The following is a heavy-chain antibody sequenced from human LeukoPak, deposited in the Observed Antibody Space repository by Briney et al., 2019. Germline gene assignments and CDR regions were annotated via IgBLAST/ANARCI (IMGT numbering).Heavy chain of an antibody. CDR1: GASINNYY. D-gene: IGHD3-22*01. CDR2: IYSTGDT. CDR3: ARGSRVYDRSGFHTWHDY. J-gene: IGHJ4*03. V-gene: IGHV4-59*01. Sequence: SETLSLTCTVSGASINNYYWSWVREPPLKGLEWIGYIYSTGDTSYNPSLESRVSISMDTSKNHFSLEITSVTAADTAVYYCARGSRVYDRSGFHTWHDYWGHGTLVTVSS.